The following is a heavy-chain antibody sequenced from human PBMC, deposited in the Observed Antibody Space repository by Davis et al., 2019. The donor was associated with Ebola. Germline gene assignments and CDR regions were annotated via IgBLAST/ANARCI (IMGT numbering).Heavy chain of an antibody. V-gene: IGHV3-21*01. CDR2: ISSSSSYI. CDR3: ARAIAYYYYGMDV. Sequence: GESLKISCAASGFTFSSYSMNWVRQAPGKGLEWVSSISSSSSYIYYADSVKGRFTISRDNAKNSLYLQMNSLRAEDTAVYYCARAIAYYYYGMDVWGQGTTVTVPS. CDR1: GFTFSSYS. J-gene: IGHJ6*02.